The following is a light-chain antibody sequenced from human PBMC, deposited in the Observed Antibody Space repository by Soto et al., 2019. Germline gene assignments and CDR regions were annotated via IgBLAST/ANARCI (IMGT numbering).Light chain of an antibody. CDR1: QGISSY. Sequence: AIRMTQSPSSLSASTGDRVTITCRASQGISSYLAWYQQKPGKAPKLLIYAASTLQSGVPSRFSGSGSGTDFTLTIXCLQSEDFATYYCQQYYSYPRTFGQGTKVDI. V-gene: IGKV1-8*01. CDR3: QQYYSYPRT. J-gene: IGKJ1*01. CDR2: AAS.